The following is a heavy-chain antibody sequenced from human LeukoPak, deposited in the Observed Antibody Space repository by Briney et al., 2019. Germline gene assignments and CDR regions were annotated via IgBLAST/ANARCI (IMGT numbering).Heavy chain of an antibody. D-gene: IGHD6-6*01. Sequence: PSETLSLTCAVSGYSISSGYYWGWIRQSPGKGLEWIGNIYHSGITHYNPSLQGRITLPVDTSKNQFSLNLSSVTAADTAVYYCTRFSTASSRPAYYWGQGTLVIVSS. J-gene: IGHJ4*02. CDR1: GYSISSGYY. CDR2: IYHSGIT. V-gene: IGHV4-38-2*01. CDR3: TRFSTASSRPAYY.